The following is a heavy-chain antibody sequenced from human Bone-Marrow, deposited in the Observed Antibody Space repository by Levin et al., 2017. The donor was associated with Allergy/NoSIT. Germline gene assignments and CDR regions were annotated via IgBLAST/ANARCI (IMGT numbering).Heavy chain of an antibody. CDR1: GYPFVSYW. V-gene: IGHV5-51*01. D-gene: IGHD6-19*01. Sequence: PGESLKISCRGSGYPFVSYWIAWVRQKPGKGLEWMGLIYPTDSTTIYSPSFQGQVTISAAKFTGFAYLQWRSLKASDTAMYYCSRHMPYTSGPIDYWGQGTLITVSP. CDR3: SRHMPYTSGPIDY. CDR2: IYPTDSTT. J-gene: IGHJ4*02.